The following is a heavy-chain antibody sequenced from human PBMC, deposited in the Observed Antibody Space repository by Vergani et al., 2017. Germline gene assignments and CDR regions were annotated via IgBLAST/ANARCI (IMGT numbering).Heavy chain of an antibody. J-gene: IGHJ6*02. Sequence: EVQLVESGGGLVKPGGSLRLSCAASGFTFSSYSMNWVRQAPGKGLEWVSSISSSSSYIYYADSVKGRFTISRDNAKNSLYLQMNSLRAEDTAVYYCARDMKGSSGSRPGGTNSRRNYCYYYGMDVWGQGTTVTVSS. CDR2: ISSSSSYI. CDR1: GFTFSSYS. D-gene: IGHD3-10*01. V-gene: IGHV3-21*01. CDR3: ARDMKGSSGSRPGGTNSRRNYCYYYGMDV.